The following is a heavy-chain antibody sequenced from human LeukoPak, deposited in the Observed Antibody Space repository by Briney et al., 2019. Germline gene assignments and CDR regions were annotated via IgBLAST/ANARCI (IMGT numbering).Heavy chain of an antibody. D-gene: IGHD3-10*01. CDR1: GGSISSSSYY. CDR2: IYYSGST. V-gene: IGHV4-39*07. CDR3: ASEYGSGSYRFDY. J-gene: IGHJ4*02. Sequence: PAETLSLTCTASGGSISSSSYYGGWIRQPPGKGLEWIGSIYYSGSTYYNPSLKSRVTISVDTSKNQFSLKLSSVTAADTAVYYCASEYGSGSYRFDYWGQGTLVTVSS.